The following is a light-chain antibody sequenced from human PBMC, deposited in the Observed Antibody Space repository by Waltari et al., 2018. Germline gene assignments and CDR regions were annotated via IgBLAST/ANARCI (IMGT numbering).Light chain of an antibody. Sequence: QSALTQPASVSGSPGQSITISCTGTRSDVGSYKFVSWYQQHPGKAPKLMIYEVSKRPSGVSNRFSGSKSGNTASLTISGLQAEDEADYYCCSYAGSSTLVFGGGTKLTVL. CDR1: RSDVGSYKF. J-gene: IGLJ2*01. CDR3: CSYAGSSTLV. V-gene: IGLV2-23*02. CDR2: EVS.